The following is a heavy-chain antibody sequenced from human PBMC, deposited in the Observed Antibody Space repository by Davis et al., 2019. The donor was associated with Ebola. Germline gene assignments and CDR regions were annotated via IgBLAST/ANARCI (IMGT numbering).Heavy chain of an antibody. V-gene: IGHV3-21*01. D-gene: IGHD3-9*01. Sequence: GESLKISCAASGFTFSTYSMSWVRQAPGKGLEWVSSISSSSSYIYYADSVKGRFTISRDNAKNSLYLQMNSLRAEDTAVYYCAREVRYFDWLLSTDYYYYGMDVWGQGTTVTVSS. CDR1: GFTFSTYS. J-gene: IGHJ6*02. CDR2: ISSSSSYI. CDR3: AREVRYFDWLLSTDYYYYGMDV.